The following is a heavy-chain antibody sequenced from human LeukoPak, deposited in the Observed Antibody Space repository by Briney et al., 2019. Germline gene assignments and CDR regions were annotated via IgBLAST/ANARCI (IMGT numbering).Heavy chain of an antibody. D-gene: IGHD3-9*01. CDR1: GFTFDDYA. J-gene: IGHJ4*02. CDR2: ISWYGDNR. V-gene: IGHV3-9*01. CDR3: ASSMGIQTYYDILTGYYPEPDY. Sequence: GGSLRLSCTASGFTFDDYAMHWVRQAPGKGLEWVSGISWYGDNRGYADSVRGRFAISRDNSKNTLHLQMNSLRAEDTAVYYCASSMGIQTYYDILTGYYPEPDYWGQGTLVTVSS.